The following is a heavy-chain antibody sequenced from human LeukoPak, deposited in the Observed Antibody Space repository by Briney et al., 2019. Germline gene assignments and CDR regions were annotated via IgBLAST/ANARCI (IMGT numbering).Heavy chain of an antibody. CDR1: GFTFSSYW. J-gene: IGHJ5*02. CDR2: IYHGGNN. Sequence: PGGSLRLSCAASGFTFSSYWMSWIRQPPGKGLEWIGVIYHGGNNYFSPALKSRVTTSIDTSKSQCSLTLSTVTAADTAVYYCVRVACSGATCDDGSWFYPWGQGILVSVSS. D-gene: IGHD2-15*01. CDR3: VRVACSGATCDDGSWFYP. V-gene: IGHV4-34*01.